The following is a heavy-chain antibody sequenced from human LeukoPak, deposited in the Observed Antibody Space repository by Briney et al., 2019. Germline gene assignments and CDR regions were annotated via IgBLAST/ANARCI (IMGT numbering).Heavy chain of an antibody. Sequence: SQTLSLTCAVSGGSISSGGYSWGWIRQPPGKGLEWIGSIYHSGSTFYNPSLKSRVTISVDTSKNQFSLKLSSVTAADTAVYYCARDQDYYGSGSYGPDYWGQGTLVTVSS. D-gene: IGHD3-10*01. CDR1: GGSISSGGYS. CDR2: IYHSGST. V-gene: IGHV4-30-2*03. J-gene: IGHJ4*02. CDR3: ARDQDYYGSGSYGPDY.